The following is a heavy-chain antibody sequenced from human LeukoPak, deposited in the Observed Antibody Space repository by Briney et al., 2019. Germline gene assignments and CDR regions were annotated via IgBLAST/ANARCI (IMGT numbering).Heavy chain of an antibody. CDR2: IHTSGST. D-gene: IGHD3-10*01. Sequence: SGTLSLTCIVSGGSISSYYWSWIRQPAGKGLEWIGQIHTSGSTNYNPSLKSRVAMSVDTSKNQFSLKLSSVTAADTAVYYCARVITMVRDDYFDYWGQGTLVTVSS. J-gene: IGHJ4*02. V-gene: IGHV4-4*07. CDR1: GGSISSYY. CDR3: ARVITMVRDDYFDY.